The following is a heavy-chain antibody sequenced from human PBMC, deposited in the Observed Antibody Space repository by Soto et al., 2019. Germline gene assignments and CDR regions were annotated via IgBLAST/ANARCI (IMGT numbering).Heavy chain of an antibody. Sequence: GSLRLSCAASGFVFSDFQFNWVRQAPGGGLEWLSSITGTSAFTEYAESIEGRFTISRDNPNKLLFLHMDNLRPEDTAVYYCARDNLAFQGAFDLWGQGTLVTVSS. J-gene: IGHJ4*02. CDR1: GFVFSDFQ. V-gene: IGHV3-21*01. CDR2: ITGTSAFT. D-gene: IGHD3-16*01. CDR3: ARDNLAFQGAFDL.